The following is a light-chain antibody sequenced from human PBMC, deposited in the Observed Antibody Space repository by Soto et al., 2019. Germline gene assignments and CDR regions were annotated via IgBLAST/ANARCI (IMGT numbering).Light chain of an antibody. J-gene: IGKJ1*01. Sequence: DIQMTQSPSSLAASVGDRVTITCRASKTINRYVNWYQQKPGEAPKLLLYAASNLHSGVPSRFSGGGSGTDFTLTISSLQAEDVGVYYCQHYYSLPWTFGQGTKVEIK. V-gene: IGKV1-39*01. CDR2: AAS. CDR3: QHYYSLPWT. CDR1: KTINRY.